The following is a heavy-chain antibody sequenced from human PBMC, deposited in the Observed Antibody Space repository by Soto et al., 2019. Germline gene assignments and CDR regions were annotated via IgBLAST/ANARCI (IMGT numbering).Heavy chain of an antibody. CDR1: GGSISSYY. D-gene: IGHD2-15*01. V-gene: IGHV4-59*08. J-gene: IGHJ4*02. CDR2: IYYSGST. CDR3: ARCASSCSLGF. Sequence: SETLSLTCTVSGGSISSYYWSWIRRPPGKGLEWIGYIYYSGSTNYNPSLKSRVTISVDTSKNQFSLKLSSVTAADTAVYYCARCASSCSLGFWGQGTLVTVSS.